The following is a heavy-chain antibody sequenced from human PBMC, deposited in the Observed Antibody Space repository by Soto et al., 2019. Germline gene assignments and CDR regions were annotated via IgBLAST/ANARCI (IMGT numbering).Heavy chain of an antibody. D-gene: IGHD3-10*01. CDR3: ASMVRGVILVY. Sequence: QVQLQESGPGLVKPSETLSLTCTVSGGSISSYYWSWIRQPPGKGLEWIGYIYYSGSTNYNPSLKRXXPXSXDTSKNQFSLKLSSVTAADTAVYYCASMVRGVILVYWGQGTLVTVSS. J-gene: IGHJ4*02. CDR1: GGSISSYY. CDR2: IYYSGST. V-gene: IGHV4-59*01.